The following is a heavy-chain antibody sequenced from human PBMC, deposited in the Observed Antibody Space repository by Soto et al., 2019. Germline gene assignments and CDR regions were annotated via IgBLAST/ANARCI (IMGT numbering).Heavy chain of an antibody. Sequence: GGSLRLSCAASGFTFSSYGMHWVRQAPGKGLEWVAVIWYDGSNKYYADSVKGRFTISRDNSKNTLYLQMNSLRAEDTAVYYCARDFLYSSGWPAAFDYWGQGTLVTVSS. V-gene: IGHV3-33*01. CDR1: GFTFSSYG. D-gene: IGHD6-19*01. CDR2: IWYDGSNK. J-gene: IGHJ4*02. CDR3: ARDFLYSSGWPAAFDY.